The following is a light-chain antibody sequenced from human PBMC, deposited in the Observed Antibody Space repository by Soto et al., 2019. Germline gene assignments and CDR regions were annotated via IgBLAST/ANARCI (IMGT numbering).Light chain of an antibody. V-gene: IGLV2-8*01. CDR1: RSDVGGYNY. Sequence: QSALTQPPSASGSTGQSVTISCTGTRSDVGGYNYVSWYQQHPGKAPKLMIYEVSKRPSGVPDRFSGSKSGNTASLTVSGLQAEYEADYYCSSYAGSNNLVFGTGTKVTGL. CDR2: EVS. J-gene: IGLJ1*01. CDR3: SSYAGSNNLV.